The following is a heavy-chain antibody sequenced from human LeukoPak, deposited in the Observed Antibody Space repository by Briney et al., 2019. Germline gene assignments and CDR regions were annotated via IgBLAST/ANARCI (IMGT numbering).Heavy chain of an antibody. CDR1: GFTFSSYA. CDR3: AKGIYYYYGMDV. J-gene: IGHJ6*02. V-gene: IGHV3-23*01. CDR2: IGGSGGST. Sequence: SGGSLRLSCAASGFTFSSYAMSWVRQAPGKGLEWVSAIGGSGGSTYYADSVKGRFTISRDNSKNTLYLQMNSLRAEDTAVYYCAKGIYYYYGMDVCGQGTTVTVSS.